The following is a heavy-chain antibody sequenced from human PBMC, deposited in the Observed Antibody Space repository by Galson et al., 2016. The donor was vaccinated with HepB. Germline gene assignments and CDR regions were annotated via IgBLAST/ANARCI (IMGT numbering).Heavy chain of an antibody. V-gene: IGHV3-23*01. Sequence: SLRLSCAVSGFTFSSYAMSWVRQAPGKGLEWVSSISGSGGSTFYADSVKGRFTISRDNSKNMLYLHMNSLRTEDTALYFCARRVDRRRDFDYWGQGTLVTVSS. J-gene: IGHJ4*02. CDR2: ISGSGGST. CDR1: GFTFSSYA. CDR3: ARRVDRRRDFDY.